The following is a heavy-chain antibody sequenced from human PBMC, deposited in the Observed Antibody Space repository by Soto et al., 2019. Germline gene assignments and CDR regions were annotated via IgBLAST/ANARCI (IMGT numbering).Heavy chain of an antibody. D-gene: IGHD2-15*01. CDR3: ARDGDTSVVTNYYGVDV. Sequence: DVQLVESGGGLVQPGGSLRLSCAASGFTFSSYWMSWVRQAPGKGLEWVANIKQVGSEKYYVDSAKGRFTISRDNTKNSLYLQMNSLRAEDTAFYYCARDGDTSVVTNYYGVDVWGQGTTVTVAS. CDR2: IKQVGSEK. V-gene: IGHV3-7*01. CDR1: GFTFSSYW. J-gene: IGHJ6*02.